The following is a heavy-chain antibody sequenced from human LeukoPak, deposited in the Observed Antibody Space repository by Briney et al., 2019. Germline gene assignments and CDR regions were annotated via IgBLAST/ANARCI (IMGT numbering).Heavy chain of an antibody. V-gene: IGHV3-7*01. Sequence: GGSLRLSCAASGFIFSGYWMTWVRQAPGKGLEWVANIKQDGSEKYYVDTVKGRFTISRDNAKNSLYLQMNSLRAEDTAVYYCARNYGDYRFDYWGQGTLVTVSS. D-gene: IGHD4-17*01. CDR1: GFIFSGYW. CDR2: IKQDGSEK. CDR3: ARNYGDYRFDY. J-gene: IGHJ4*02.